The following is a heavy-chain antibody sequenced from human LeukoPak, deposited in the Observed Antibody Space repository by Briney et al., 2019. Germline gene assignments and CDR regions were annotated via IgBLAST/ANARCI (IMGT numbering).Heavy chain of an antibody. CDR2: INTDGAKT. CDR1: GFTFSNYG. J-gene: IGHJ4*02. Sequence: GGTLRLSCAASGFTFSNYGMSWVRQAPGKGLECVSSINTDGAKTYHEDSVKGRFSTSRDNSKNTLILQMNSLRVDDTAVYYCAKHLPNLGLDYWGQGILVTVSS. CDR3: AKHLPNLGLDY. V-gene: IGHV3-23*01.